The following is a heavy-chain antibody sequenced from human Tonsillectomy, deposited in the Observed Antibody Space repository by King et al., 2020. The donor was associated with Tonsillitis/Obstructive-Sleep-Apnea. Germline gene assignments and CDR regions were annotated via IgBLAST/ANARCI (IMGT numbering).Heavy chain of an antibody. CDR3: ASSEDCSGGSCAFDY. CDR1: GGTFSSYA. CDR2: IIPIFGTA. V-gene: IGHV1-69*01. J-gene: IGHJ4*02. D-gene: IGHD2-15*01. Sequence: QLVQSGAEVKKPGSSVKVSCKASGGTFSSYAIRWVRQAPGQGLEWMGGIIPIFGTANYAQKFQGRVTITADESTSTAYMELSSLRSEDTAVYYCASSEDCSGGSCAFDYWGQGTLVTVSS.